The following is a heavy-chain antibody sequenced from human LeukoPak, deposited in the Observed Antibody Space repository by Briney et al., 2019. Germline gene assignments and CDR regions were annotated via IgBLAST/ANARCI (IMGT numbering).Heavy chain of an antibody. Sequence: SETLSLTCAVSGGSISSSNWWSWVRQPPGKGLEWIGEIYHSGSTNYNPSLKSRVTISVDKSKNQFSLKLSSVTAADTAVYYCARTTLYCSGGSCYPGWVAYYYYMDVWGKGTTVTVSS. J-gene: IGHJ6*03. CDR3: ARTTLYCSGGSCYPGWVAYYYYMDV. D-gene: IGHD2-15*01. CDR2: IYHSGST. V-gene: IGHV4-4*02. CDR1: GGSISSSNW.